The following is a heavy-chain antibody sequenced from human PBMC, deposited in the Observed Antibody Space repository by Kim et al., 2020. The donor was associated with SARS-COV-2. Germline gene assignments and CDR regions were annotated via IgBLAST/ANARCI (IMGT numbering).Heavy chain of an antibody. Sequence: LKRRVTISVDTSKNQFSLKLSAVTAADTAVYYCARLGYSSSWYGLRNWFDPWGQGTLVTVSS. V-gene: IGHV4-34*01. CDR3: ARLGYSSSWYGLRNWFDP. J-gene: IGHJ5*02. D-gene: IGHD6-13*01.